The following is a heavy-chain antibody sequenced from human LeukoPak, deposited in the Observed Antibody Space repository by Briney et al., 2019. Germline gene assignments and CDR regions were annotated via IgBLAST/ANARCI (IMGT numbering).Heavy chain of an antibody. CDR1: GFTFSSYG. CDR3: AKVPHASVDY. J-gene: IGHJ4*02. Sequence: GGSLRHSCAAPGFTFSSYGMHWVRQAPGKGLEWVAFIRYDGSNKYYADSVKGRFTISRDNSKNTLYLQMNSLRAEDTAVYYCAKVPHASVDYWGQGTLVTVSS. V-gene: IGHV3-30*02. CDR2: IRYDGSNK.